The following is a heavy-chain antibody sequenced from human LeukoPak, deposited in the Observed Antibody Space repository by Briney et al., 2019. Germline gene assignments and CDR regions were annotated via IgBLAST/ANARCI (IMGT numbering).Heavy chain of an antibody. CDR2: INQDGSEK. J-gene: IGHJ4*02. CDR1: GFTFSNYW. D-gene: IGHD3-22*01. CDR3: ARGIHTSGYYGNYFDY. Sequence: GGSLRLSCEASGFTFSNYWMSWVRQAPGKGLEWVANINQDGSEKHYVDSVEGRFTISRDNAKNSLYLQMNSLRAEDTAVYYCARGIHTSGYYGNYFDYWGQGILVTVSS. V-gene: IGHV3-7*01.